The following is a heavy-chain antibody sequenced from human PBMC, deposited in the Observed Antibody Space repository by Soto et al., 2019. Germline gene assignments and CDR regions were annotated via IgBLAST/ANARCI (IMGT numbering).Heavy chain of an antibody. J-gene: IGHJ4*02. Sequence: PSETLSLTCTVSGGSISSSSYYWGWIRQPPGKGLEWIGSIYYSGSTYYNPSLKSRVTISVDTSKNQFSLKLSSVTAADTAVYYCARSLLDPYYDILTGYYKGYYFDYWGQGTLVTVSS. CDR2: IYYSGST. CDR1: GGSISSSSYY. D-gene: IGHD3-9*01. CDR3: ARSLLDPYYDILTGYYKGYYFDY. V-gene: IGHV4-39*01.